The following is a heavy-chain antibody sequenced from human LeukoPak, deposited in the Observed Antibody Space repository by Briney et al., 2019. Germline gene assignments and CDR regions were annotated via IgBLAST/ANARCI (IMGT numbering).Heavy chain of an antibody. CDR1: GGSISSSSHY. Sequence: SETLSLTCTVSGGSISSSSHYWGWIRQPPGKGPEWFGSIYYSGSTYYDPSLKSRVTISVDTSKNQFSLKLSSVTAADTAVYYCARHAGAYSYGVNWYFDLWGRGTLVTVSS. V-gene: IGHV4-39*01. CDR2: IYYSGST. CDR3: ARHAGAYSYGVNWYFDL. D-gene: IGHD5-18*01. J-gene: IGHJ2*01.